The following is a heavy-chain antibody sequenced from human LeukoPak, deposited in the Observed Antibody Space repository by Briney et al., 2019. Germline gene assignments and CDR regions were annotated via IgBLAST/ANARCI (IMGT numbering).Heavy chain of an antibody. CDR3: VRGVVGATYYFYYYYMDV. J-gene: IGHJ6*03. CDR1: GYTFTNYD. D-gene: IGHD1-26*01. CDR2: MNPNSGNT. Sequence: ASVKVSCKASGYTFTNYDINWVRQAPGQGPDWMGWMNPNSGNTGYAQKFQGRVTITRNNSISTAYMELSSLRSEDTAVYYCVRGVVGATYYFYYYYMDVWGKGTTVTVSS. V-gene: IGHV1-8*03.